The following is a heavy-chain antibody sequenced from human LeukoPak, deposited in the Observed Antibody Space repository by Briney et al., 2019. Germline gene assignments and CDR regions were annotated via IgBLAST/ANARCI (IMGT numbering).Heavy chain of an antibody. CDR3: AREAMYSYGNNFDY. V-gene: IGHV4-31*03. J-gene: IGHJ4*02. CDR1: GGSISSGGYY. D-gene: IGHD5-18*01. CDR2: IYYSGST. Sequence: SETLSLTCTVSGGSISSGGYYWSWIRQHPGKGLEWIGYIYYSGSTYYNPSLKSRVTISVDTSKNQFSLKLSSVTAADTAVYYCAREAMYSYGNNFDYWGQGTLVTVSS.